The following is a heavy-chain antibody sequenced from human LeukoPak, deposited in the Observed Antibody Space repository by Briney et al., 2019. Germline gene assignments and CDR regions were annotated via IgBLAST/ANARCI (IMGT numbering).Heavy chain of an antibody. CDR2: IIPIFGTA. Sequence: GASVKVSCKASGYTFTSYGISWVRQAPGQGLEWMGRIIPIFGTANYAQKFQGRVTITTDESTSTAYMELSSLRSEDTAVYYCARASSSWYSGWAFDIWGQGTMVTVSS. D-gene: IGHD6-13*01. V-gene: IGHV1-69*05. J-gene: IGHJ3*02. CDR3: ARASSSWYSGWAFDI. CDR1: GYTFTSYG.